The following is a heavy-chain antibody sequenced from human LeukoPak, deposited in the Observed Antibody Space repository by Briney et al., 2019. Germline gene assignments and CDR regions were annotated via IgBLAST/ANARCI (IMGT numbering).Heavy chain of an antibody. J-gene: IGHJ4*02. CDR3: AKDRTVGIAVAGFFDY. CDR2: IRYDGSNK. CDR1: GFTFSSYG. V-gene: IGHV3-30*02. Sequence: EGSMRLSCAASGFTFSSYGMHWVRQAPGKGLEWVAFIRYDGSNKYYADSVKGRFTISRDNSKNTLYLQMNSLRAEDTAVYYCAKDRTVGIAVAGFFDYWGQGTLVTVSS. D-gene: IGHD6-19*01.